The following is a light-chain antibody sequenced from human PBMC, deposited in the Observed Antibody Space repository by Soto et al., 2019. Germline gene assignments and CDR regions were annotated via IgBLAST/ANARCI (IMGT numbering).Light chain of an antibody. J-gene: IGKJ4*01. V-gene: IGKV4-1*01. CDR1: QSVLYSSNNKNY. CDR3: QQYYSIPLT. CDR2: WAS. Sequence: DIVMTQSPDSLTVSLGERATINCKSSQSVLYSSNNKNYLAWYQRKPGQPPKLLIYWASTRESGVPDRFSGSGSGTDFTLTISSLQAEDVAVYYCQQYYSIPLTFGGGTKVDMK.